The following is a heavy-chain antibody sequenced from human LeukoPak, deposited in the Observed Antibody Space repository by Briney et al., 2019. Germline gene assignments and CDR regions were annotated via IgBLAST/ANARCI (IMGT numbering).Heavy chain of an antibody. Sequence: PSETLSLTCTVSGGSMSSGGYYWSWIRQHPGKGLEWIGYIYYSGSTYYNPSLKSRVTISVDTSKNQFSLKLSSVTAADTAVYYCASLPWVGSSWYVEYFQHWGQGTLVTVSS. J-gene: IGHJ1*01. CDR1: GGSMSSGGYY. D-gene: IGHD6-13*01. CDR3: ASLPWVGSSWYVEYFQH. V-gene: IGHV4-31*03. CDR2: IYYSGST.